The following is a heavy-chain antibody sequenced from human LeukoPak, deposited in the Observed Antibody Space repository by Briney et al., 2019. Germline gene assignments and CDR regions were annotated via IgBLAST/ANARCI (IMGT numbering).Heavy chain of an antibody. V-gene: IGHV3-23*01. J-gene: IGHJ4*02. Sequence: GGSLRLSCAASGFTFSSYAMSWVRQAPGKGLEWVSAISGSGGSTYYADSVKGRFTISRDNSKNTLYLQMNSLRAEDTAVYYCXKDYYDSXGYYSPFDYWGQGTLVTVSS. D-gene: IGHD3-22*01. CDR2: ISGSGGST. CDR3: XKDYYDSXGYYSPFDY. CDR1: GFTFSSYA.